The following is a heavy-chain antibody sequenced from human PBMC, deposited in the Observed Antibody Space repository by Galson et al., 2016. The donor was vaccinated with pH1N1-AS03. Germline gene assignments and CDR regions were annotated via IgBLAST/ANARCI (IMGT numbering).Heavy chain of an antibody. V-gene: IGHV1-2*04. CDR2: INPKTGGT. J-gene: IGHJ3*02. D-gene: IGHD1-1*01. CDR1: GYTFTGYY. Sequence: SVKVSCKASGYTFTGYYAHWLRQAPGQGLEWMGWINPKTGGTKSAQKFQGWVSMTSDTSIRTVYMDLRMLTSVDTAVYYCARARGGVYNCDAFDIWGQGTVDSVSS. CDR3: ARARGGVYNCDAFDI.